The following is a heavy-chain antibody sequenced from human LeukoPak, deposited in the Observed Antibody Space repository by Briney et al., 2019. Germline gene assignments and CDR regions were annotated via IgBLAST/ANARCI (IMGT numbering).Heavy chain of an antibody. D-gene: IGHD3-22*01. Sequence: PGGSLRLSCAASGFIFSTYNMNWVRQAPGKGLEWVSSISSSSSYIYYADSVKGRFTISRDNAKNSLYLQMNSLRAEDTAVYYCASIIRYYYDSSGFPSGWGQGTLVTVSS. CDR2: ISSSSSYI. J-gene: IGHJ4*02. CDR3: ASIIRYYYDSSGFPSG. V-gene: IGHV3-21*01. CDR1: GFIFSTYN.